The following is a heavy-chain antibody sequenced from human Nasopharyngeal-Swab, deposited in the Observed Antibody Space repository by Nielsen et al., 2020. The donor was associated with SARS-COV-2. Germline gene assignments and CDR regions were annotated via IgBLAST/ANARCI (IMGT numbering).Heavy chain of an antibody. CDR2: INTNSGNP. Sequence: WVLQAPGQGLEWMGWINTNSGNPTYAQGFTGRFVFSLDASVSTAYLQISSLKAEDTAVYYCARVGRQYYFDYWGQGTLVTVSS. J-gene: IGHJ4*02. V-gene: IGHV7-4-1*02. D-gene: IGHD1-26*01. CDR3: ARVGRQYYFDY.